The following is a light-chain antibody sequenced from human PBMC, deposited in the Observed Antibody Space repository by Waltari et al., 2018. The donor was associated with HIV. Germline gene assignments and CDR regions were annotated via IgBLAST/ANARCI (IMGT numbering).Light chain of an antibody. Sequence: QSALTQPPSASGSPGQSVTISCTGTIGDVDAFNYVSWYQKHPDTAPRLIIYDVTMRPVVVPYRFSGSRSGNTASLTVSGLQADDEAYYYCCSYAGSNTVVFGGGTKLTVL. CDR3: CSYAGSNTVV. CDR1: IGDVDAFNY. CDR2: DVT. V-gene: IGLV2-8*01. J-gene: IGLJ2*01.